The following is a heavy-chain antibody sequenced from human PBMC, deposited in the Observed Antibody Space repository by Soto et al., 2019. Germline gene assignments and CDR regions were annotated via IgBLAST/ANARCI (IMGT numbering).Heavy chain of an antibody. V-gene: IGHV5-10-1*01. Sequence: GESLKICCKGSGYSFTSYWITWVRQMPGKGLEWMGRIDPSDSYTNYSPSFQGHVTISADKSISTAYLQWSSLEASDNAMYYCARLDPNSWYDPWGQGTLVTVSS. CDR1: GYSFTSYW. CDR2: IDPSDSYT. CDR3: ARLDPNSWYDP. J-gene: IGHJ5*02. D-gene: IGHD1-1*01.